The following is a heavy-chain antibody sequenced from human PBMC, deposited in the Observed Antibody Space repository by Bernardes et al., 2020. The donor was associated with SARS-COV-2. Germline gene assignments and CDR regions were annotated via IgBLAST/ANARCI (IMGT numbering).Heavy chain of an antibody. CDR1: GFTFSDHY. D-gene: IGHD3-3*01. CDR3: ATELQYDDLY. Sequence: GGSLRLSCAASGFTFSDHYMDWVRQAPGKGLEWVGRIRKEGNGYTTQYAASVKGRFTLSRDDANNALYLHMNSLRAEDTATYYCATELQYDDLYWGQGALVTVSS. J-gene: IGHJ4*02. V-gene: IGHV3-72*01. CDR2: IRKEGNGYTT.